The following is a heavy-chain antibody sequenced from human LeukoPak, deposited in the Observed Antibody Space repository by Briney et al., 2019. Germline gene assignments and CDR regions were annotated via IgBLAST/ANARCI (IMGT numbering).Heavy chain of an antibody. CDR1: GYTFTSYY. V-gene: IGHV1-46*01. CDR3: AREDIAVSGVTGFDY. CDR2: INPTGGST. Sequence: GASVKVSCKSSGYTFTSYYMHWVRQAPGQGLEWMGIINPTGGSTSYAQKFQGRVTMTRDMSTRTVYMELSSLRSEDTAVYYCAREDIAVSGVTGFDYWGQGTLVTVSS. D-gene: IGHD6-19*01. J-gene: IGHJ4*02.